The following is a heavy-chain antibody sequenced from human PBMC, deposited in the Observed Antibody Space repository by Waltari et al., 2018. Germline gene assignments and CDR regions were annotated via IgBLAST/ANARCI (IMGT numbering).Heavy chain of an antibody. J-gene: IGHJ4*02. V-gene: IGHV3-7*01. CDR2: IHKDGSEK. Sequence: EVHLVESGGGLVQPGGSVRLSCAAPGFAFTDYWMSWVRQAPGKGPEWVANIHKDGSEKNYVDNVKGRFTISRDNAKDSVYLQMNSLRADDTAMYYCVRDHWGPDYWGQGTLVTVSS. D-gene: IGHD7-27*01. CDR1: GFAFTDYW. CDR3: VRDHWGPDY.